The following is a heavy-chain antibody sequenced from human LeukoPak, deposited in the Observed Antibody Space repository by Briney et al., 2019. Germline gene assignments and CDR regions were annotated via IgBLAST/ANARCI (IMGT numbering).Heavy chain of an antibody. CDR2: INHSGST. J-gene: IGHJ4*02. V-gene: IGHV4-34*01. CDR3: ARGPEMYSSSWYDY. CDR1: GGSFSGYY. D-gene: IGHD6-13*01. Sequence: PSETLSLTCAVYGGSFSGYYWSWIRQPPGKGLEWIGEINHSGSTNYNPSLKSRVTISVYTSKNQFSLKLSSVTAADTAVYYCARGPEMYSSSWYDYWGQGTLVTVSS.